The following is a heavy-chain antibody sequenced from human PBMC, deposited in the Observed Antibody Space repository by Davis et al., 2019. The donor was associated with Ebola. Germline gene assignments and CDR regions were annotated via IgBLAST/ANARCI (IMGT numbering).Heavy chain of an antibody. J-gene: IGHJ4*02. CDR1: GYTFTSYD. CDR2: MNPNSGNT. CDR3: ARDGAGMITFGGVHDY. V-gene: IGHV1-8*01. Sequence: AASVKVSCKASGYTFTSYDINWVRQATGQGLEWMGWMNPNSGNTGYAQKFQGRVTMTRNTSISTAYMELSSLRSEDTAVYYCARDGAGMITFGGVHDYWGQGTLVTVSS. D-gene: IGHD3-16*01.